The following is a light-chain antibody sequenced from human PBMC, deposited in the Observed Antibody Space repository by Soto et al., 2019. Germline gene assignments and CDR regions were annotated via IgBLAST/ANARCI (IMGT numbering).Light chain of an antibody. CDR3: QQSYSTPRT. V-gene: IGKV1-39*01. J-gene: IGKJ1*01. Sequence: DIQMTQSPSSLSASVGDRVTITCRASQSISSYLNWYQQKPGKAPKLLIYAASILKSGVPSRFSGSGSGTDFTLTISSLQPEDFATYYCQQSYSTPRTFGQGTKVDIK. CDR2: AAS. CDR1: QSISSY.